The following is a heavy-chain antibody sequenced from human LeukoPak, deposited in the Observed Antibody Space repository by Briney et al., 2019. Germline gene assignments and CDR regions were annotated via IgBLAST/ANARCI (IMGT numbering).Heavy chain of an antibody. D-gene: IGHD6-19*01. Sequence: SETQSLTCTVSGGSISSYYWSWIRQPPGKGLEWIGYIYYSGSTNYNPSLKSRVTISVDTSKNQFSLKLSSVTAADTAVYYCARPGSSGWYVGAFDIWGQGTMVTVSS. CDR3: ARPGSSGWYVGAFDI. J-gene: IGHJ3*02. CDR1: GGSISSYY. V-gene: IGHV4-59*01. CDR2: IYYSGST.